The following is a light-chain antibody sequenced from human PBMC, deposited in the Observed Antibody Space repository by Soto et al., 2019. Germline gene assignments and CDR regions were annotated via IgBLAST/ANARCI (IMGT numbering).Light chain of an antibody. Sequence: EIVMTQSPATLSLSPGERATLSCRASQTIDNTLAWYQRKPGQAPRLLIYDASNRATGIPPRFGGSGSGTDFTLTISSLEPEDYAVYYCHQYNNWPPWTFGQGTKVDIK. CDR2: DAS. V-gene: IGKV3D-15*01. CDR1: QTIDNT. J-gene: IGKJ1*01. CDR3: HQYNNWPPWT.